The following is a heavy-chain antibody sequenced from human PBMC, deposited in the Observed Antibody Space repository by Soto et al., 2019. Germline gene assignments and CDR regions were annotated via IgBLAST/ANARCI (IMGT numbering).Heavy chain of an antibody. V-gene: IGHV3-21*01. Sequence: PGGSLRLSCEASGFTFSSYSMNWVRQAPGKGLEWVSSISSSSSYIYHADSVKGRFTISRDNAKNSLYLQMNSLRAEDTAVYYCARVGYSSSWYHYYYYYGMDVWGQGTTVTVSS. D-gene: IGHD6-13*01. CDR3: ARVGYSSSWYHYYYYYGMDV. CDR1: GFTFSSYS. J-gene: IGHJ6*02. CDR2: ISSSSSYI.